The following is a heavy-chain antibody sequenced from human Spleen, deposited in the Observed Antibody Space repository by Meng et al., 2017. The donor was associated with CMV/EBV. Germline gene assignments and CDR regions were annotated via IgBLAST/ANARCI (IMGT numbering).Heavy chain of an antibody. V-gene: IGHV3-23*01. CDR2: ITGSGGST. Sequence: GESLKISCAASGFTFSSYAMSWVRQAPGKGLEWVSAITGSGGSTYYADSVKGRFTIFRDNSKNTLYLQLSSLRAEDTAVYYCAKAFSSSWYREYYDYWGQGTLVTVSS. CDR1: GFTFSSYA. CDR3: AKAFSSSWYREYYDY. J-gene: IGHJ4*02. D-gene: IGHD6-13*01.